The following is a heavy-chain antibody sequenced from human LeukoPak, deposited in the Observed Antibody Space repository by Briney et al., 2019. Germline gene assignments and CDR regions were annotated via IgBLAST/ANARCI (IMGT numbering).Heavy chain of an antibody. CDR1: GFTFSSYA. Sequence: GGSLRLSCAASGFTFSSYAMHWVRQAPGKGLEWVAVISYDGSNKYYVDSVKGRFTISRDNSKNTLYLQMNSLRAEDTAVYYCARDSHYDILTGYSGWFDPWGQGTLVTVSS. J-gene: IGHJ5*02. V-gene: IGHV3-30*04. D-gene: IGHD3-9*01. CDR3: ARDSHYDILTGYSGWFDP. CDR2: ISYDGSNK.